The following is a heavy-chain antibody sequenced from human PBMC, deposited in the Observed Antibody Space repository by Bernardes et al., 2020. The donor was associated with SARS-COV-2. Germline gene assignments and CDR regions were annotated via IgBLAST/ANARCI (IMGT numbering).Heavy chain of an antibody. CDR1: GFTFSNYW. Sequence: GWSLRLSCEASGFTFSNYWMHWVRQIPGKGLVWVSRMSFDGSGIAYADSVKGRFTISRDNAKNTLYLQMNSLRDDDTSVYYCTRADCTSTTCRRGAYDIWGQGTMVTVSS. D-gene: IGHD2-2*01. CDR3: TRADCTSTTCRRGAYDI. CDR2: MSFDGSGI. V-gene: IGHV3-74*01. J-gene: IGHJ3*02.